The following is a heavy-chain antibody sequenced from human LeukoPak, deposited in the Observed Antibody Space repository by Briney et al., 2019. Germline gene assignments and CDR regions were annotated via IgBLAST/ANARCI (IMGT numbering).Heavy chain of an antibody. CDR2: IIPIFGTA. CDR3: ARGDYDILTGYGMDV. D-gene: IGHD3-9*01. V-gene: IGHV1-69*13. CDR1: GGTFSSYA. J-gene: IGHJ6*02. Sequence: SVKVSCKASGGTFSSYAISWVRQAPGQGLEWMGGIIPIFGTANYAQKFQGRVTITADESTSTAYMELSSLRSEDAAVYYCARGDYDILTGYGMDVWGQGTTVTVSS.